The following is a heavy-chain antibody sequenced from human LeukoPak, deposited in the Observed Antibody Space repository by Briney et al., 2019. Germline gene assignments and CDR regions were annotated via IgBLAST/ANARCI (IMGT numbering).Heavy chain of an antibody. V-gene: IGHV3-9*01. Sequence: GRSLRPSCAASGFTFDDYAMHWVRQAPGKGLEWVSGISWNSGSIGYADSVKGRFTISRDNAKNSLYLQMNSLRAEDTALYYCAREFDYWGQGTLVTVSS. CDR1: GFTFDDYA. J-gene: IGHJ4*02. CDR2: ISWNSGSI. CDR3: AREFDY.